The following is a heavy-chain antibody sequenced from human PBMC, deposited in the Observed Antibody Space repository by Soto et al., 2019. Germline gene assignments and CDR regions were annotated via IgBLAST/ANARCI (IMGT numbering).Heavy chain of an antibody. CDR1: GLSLSSYS. CDR2: ISSSSSYI. Sequence: GSLRLSCAAAGLSLSSYSMNWVRQAPGKGLEWVSSISSSSSYIYYADSVKGRFTISRDNAKNSLYLQMNSLRAEDTAVYYCARDTRGYSHLDYWGQGTLVTVSS. J-gene: IGHJ4*02. D-gene: IGHD5-18*01. V-gene: IGHV3-21*01. CDR3: ARDTRGYSHLDY.